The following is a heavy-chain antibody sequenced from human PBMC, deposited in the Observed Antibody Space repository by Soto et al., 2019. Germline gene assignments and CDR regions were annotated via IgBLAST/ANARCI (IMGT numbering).Heavy chain of an antibody. J-gene: IGHJ3*01. Sequence: VQLVESGGGVVQPGRSLRLSCAASGFTFSSYAMHWVRQAPGKGLEWVSYISSSGSTTYYADSVKGRFTISRDNAKNSLYLQMNSLRAEDTAIYYCATRSGGGGAFDFWGQGTMVTVSS. D-gene: IGHD3-10*01. CDR3: ATRSGGGGAFDF. CDR2: ISSSGSTT. V-gene: IGHV3-48*03. CDR1: GFTFSSYA.